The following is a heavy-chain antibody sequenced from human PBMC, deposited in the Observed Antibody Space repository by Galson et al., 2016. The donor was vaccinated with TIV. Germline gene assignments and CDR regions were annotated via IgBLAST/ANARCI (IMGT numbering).Heavy chain of an antibody. J-gene: IGHJ2*01. Sequence: GLEWMGWINPTSGGTKYAQKFQAWVTLTGDTSINTAHMEMSRLKSDDTAVYFCARDQSMIGDYYFDLWGRGTLVTVSS. D-gene: IGHD3-16*01. CDR2: INPTSGGT. CDR3: ARDQSMIGDYYFDL. V-gene: IGHV1-2*04.